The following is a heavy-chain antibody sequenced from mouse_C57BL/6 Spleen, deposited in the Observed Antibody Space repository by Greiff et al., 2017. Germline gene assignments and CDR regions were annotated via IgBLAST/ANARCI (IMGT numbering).Heavy chain of an antibody. CDR1: GFTFTDYY. J-gene: IGHJ2*01. CDR2: IRNKANGYTT. Sequence: EVKLVESGGGLVQPGGSLSLSCAASGFTFTDYYMSWVRQPPGKALEWLGFIRNKANGYTTEYSASVKGRFTISRDNSQSILYLQMNALRAEDSATYYCARSPIDYGSSLFDYWGEGTTLTVSS. CDR3: ARSPIDYGSSLFDY. V-gene: IGHV7-3*01. D-gene: IGHD1-1*01.